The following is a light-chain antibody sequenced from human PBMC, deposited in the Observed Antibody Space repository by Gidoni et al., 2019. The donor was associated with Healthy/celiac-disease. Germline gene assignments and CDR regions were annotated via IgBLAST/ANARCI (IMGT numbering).Light chain of an antibody. CDR2: EGS. CDR3: CSYAGSSTPIV. J-gene: IGLJ1*01. Sequence: QSALTQPASVSGSPGQSITISCTGTSSDVGSYNLVSWYQQHPGKAPKLMIYEGSKRPSGVSNRFSGSKSGNTASLTISGLQAEDEAVYYCCSYAGSSTPIVFGTGTKVTVL. CDR1: SSDVGSYNL. V-gene: IGLV2-23*01.